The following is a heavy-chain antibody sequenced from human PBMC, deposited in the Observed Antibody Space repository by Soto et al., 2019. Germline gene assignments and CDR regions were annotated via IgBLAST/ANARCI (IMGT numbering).Heavy chain of an antibody. CDR1: GFTFESYA. CDR3: VKDIHEQWLVSHFEY. V-gene: IGHV3-9*01. D-gene: IGHD6-19*01. CDR2: ISWNSGSI. Sequence: EVQLVESGGGSVQPGRSLRLSCVASGFTFESYAMHWVRQVPGKGLEWVSGISWNSGSIGYEDSVKGRFTISRDNDQKYLYLEMNSLRVEDTAFYYCVKDIHEQWLVSHFEYWGQGALVTVSS. J-gene: IGHJ4*02.